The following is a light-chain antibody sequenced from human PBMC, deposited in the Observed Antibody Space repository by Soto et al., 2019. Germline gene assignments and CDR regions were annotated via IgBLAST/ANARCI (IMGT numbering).Light chain of an antibody. CDR2: AAS. Sequence: DIQMTQSPSSLSASVGDRVTITCRASQGISNYLAWYQQKPGQAPKLLIYAASTLESGVPSRFSGSGSGTEFTLTISSLQPEDVATYYCQKCISVPPLTFGGGTKVEIK. CDR3: QKCISVPPLT. CDR1: QGISNY. V-gene: IGKV1-27*01. J-gene: IGKJ4*01.